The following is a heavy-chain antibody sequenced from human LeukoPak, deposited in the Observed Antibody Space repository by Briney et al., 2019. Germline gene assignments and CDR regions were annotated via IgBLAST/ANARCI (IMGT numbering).Heavy chain of an antibody. J-gene: IGHJ4*02. V-gene: IGHV3-30*18. Sequence: PGRSLRLSCADSGFTFSSYGMHWVRQAPGKGLEWVAVISYDGSNKYYADSVKGRFTISRDNSKNTLYLQMNSLRAEDTAVYYCAKDLGRSGWYYFDYWGQGTLVTVSS. CDR1: GFTFSSYG. D-gene: IGHD6-19*01. CDR2: ISYDGSNK. CDR3: AKDLGRSGWYYFDY.